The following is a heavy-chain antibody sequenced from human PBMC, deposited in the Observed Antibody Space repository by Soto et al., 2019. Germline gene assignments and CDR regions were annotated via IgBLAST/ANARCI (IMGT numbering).Heavy chain of an antibody. CDR2: IYYSGST. V-gene: IGHV4-30-4*01. D-gene: IGHD6-6*01. CDR3: ARDRGYSSSWDYYHYGMDV. J-gene: IGHJ6*02. Sequence: SETLSLTCTVSGGSISSGDFYWSWIRQPPGKGLEWIGYIYYSGSTYYNPSLRSRVTISVDTSKNQFSLKLSSVTAADTAVYYCARDRGYSSSWDYYHYGMDVWGQGTTVTVSS. CDR1: GGSISSGDFY.